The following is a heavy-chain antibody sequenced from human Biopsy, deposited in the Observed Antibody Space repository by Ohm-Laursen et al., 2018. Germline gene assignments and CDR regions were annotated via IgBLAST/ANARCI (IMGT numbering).Heavy chain of an antibody. V-gene: IGHV4-59*13. Sequence: GTLSLTCTVSGDSLSSYFWSWIRQPPGKGLEWIGFIHNSGSTDHNPSLKSRVTVSMDVSNNDFSLKLNSVTAADTAVYYCARATNSTGWPYYYFYGMDVWGQGTTVTVSS. D-gene: IGHD2-2*01. J-gene: IGHJ6*02. CDR2: IHNSGST. CDR1: GDSLSSYF. CDR3: ARATNSTGWPYYYFYGMDV.